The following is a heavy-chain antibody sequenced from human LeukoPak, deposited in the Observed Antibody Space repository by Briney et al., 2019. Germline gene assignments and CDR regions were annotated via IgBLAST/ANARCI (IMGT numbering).Heavy chain of an antibody. V-gene: IGHV1-69*04. CDR2: IIPILGIA. D-gene: IGHD1-26*01. CDR3: ARAISGSYHYGMDV. CDR1: GGTFSSYA. J-gene: IGHJ6*02. Sequence: SVKVSCKASGGTFSSYAISWVRQAPGQELEWMGRIIPILGIANYAQKFQGRVTITADKSTSTAYMELSSLRSEDTAVYYCARAISGSYHYGMDVWGQGTTVTVSS.